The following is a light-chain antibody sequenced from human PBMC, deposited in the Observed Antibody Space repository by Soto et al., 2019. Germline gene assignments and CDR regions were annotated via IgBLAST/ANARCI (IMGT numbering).Light chain of an antibody. J-gene: IGKJ2*01. V-gene: IGKV3-15*01. CDR2: GAS. CDR3: QQYNIWPQYT. Sequence: IVMTQSPATLSVSPGERATLSCRASQTVSSDLAWYQQKPGQAARLLMYGASTRAAGVPARFSGSGSGTVFTLTISRLESEDFCVYFCQQYNIWPQYTFGQGTKVDIK. CDR1: QTVSSD.